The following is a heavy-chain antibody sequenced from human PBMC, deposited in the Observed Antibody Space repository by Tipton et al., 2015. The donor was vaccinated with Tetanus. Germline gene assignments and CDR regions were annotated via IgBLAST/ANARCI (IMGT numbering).Heavy chain of an antibody. J-gene: IGHJ6*02. CDR1: GFTFSSYA. V-gene: IGHV3-23*01. D-gene: IGHD6-6*01. Sequence: GSLRLSCAASGFTFSSYAMSWVRQAPGKGLEWVSAISGSGGSTYYADSVKGRFTISRDNSKNTLYLQMNSLRAEDTAVYYCARGSYSSSPGLIVMDVWGQGTTVTVSS. CDR3: ARGSYSSSPGLIVMDV. CDR2: ISGSGGST.